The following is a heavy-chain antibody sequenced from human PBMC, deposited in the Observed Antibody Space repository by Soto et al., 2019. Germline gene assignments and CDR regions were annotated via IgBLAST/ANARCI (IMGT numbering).Heavy chain of an antibody. CDR1: GGTFRSYA. CDR2: IIAILGKA. CDR3: ARERGGAIIVGVTGTFDV. D-gene: IGHD3-22*01. Sequence: QVQLVQSGAEVKKPGSSVKVSCKASGGTFRSYAISWVRQAPGQGLEWMGGIIAILGKANYAEKFQGRVTITADASTSTAYRELSSLRSEDTAVYYCARERGGAIIVGVTGTFDVLGQGTLVTVSS. J-gene: IGHJ3*01. V-gene: IGHV1-69*01.